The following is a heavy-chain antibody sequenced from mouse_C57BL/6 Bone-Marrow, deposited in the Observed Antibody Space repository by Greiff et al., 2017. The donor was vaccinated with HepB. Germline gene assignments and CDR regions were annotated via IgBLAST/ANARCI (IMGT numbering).Heavy chain of an antibody. CDR3: ARRTGGYAMDY. V-gene: IGHV1-55*01. CDR1: GYTFTSYW. J-gene: IGHJ4*01. CDR2: IYPGSGST. Sequence: VQLQQPGAELVKPGASVKMSCKASGYTFTSYWITWVKQRPGQGLEWIGDIYPGSGSTNYNEKFKSKATLTVDTSSSTAYMQLSSLTSEDTAVYYCARRTGGYAMDYWGQGTSVTVSS. D-gene: IGHD4-1*01.